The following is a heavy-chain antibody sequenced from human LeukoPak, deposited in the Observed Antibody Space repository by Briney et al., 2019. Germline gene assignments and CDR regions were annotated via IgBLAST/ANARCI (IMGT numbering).Heavy chain of an antibody. Sequence: GGSLRLSCAASGFIFSRYWMSWVRQAPGKGLEWVANIKQDGSEKYYVDSVKGRFTISRDNAKNSLYLQMNSLRAEDTAVYYCARDGAAAGTRGGWFDPWGQGTLVTVSS. CDR3: ARDGAAAGTRGGWFDP. D-gene: IGHD6-13*01. CDR1: GFIFSRYW. J-gene: IGHJ5*02. CDR2: IKQDGSEK. V-gene: IGHV3-7*01.